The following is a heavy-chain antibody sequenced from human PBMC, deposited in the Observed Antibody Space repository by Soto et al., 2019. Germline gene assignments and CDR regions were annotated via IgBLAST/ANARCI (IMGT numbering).Heavy chain of an antibody. CDR3: ARDFYPSYSGSGSPEIDYLLH. D-gene: IGHD3-10*01. V-gene: IGHV1-3*01. J-gene: IGHJ1*01. CDR2: INAGNGNT. Sequence: ASVKVSCKAAGYTFNSYDVYWVRQAPGQRLEWMGWINAGNGNTKYSQKFQGRVTITRDTSANTAYMEQSSLRSEDTAVYYCARDFYPSYSGSGSPEIDYLLHWGQGTLLTASS. CDR1: GYTFNSYD.